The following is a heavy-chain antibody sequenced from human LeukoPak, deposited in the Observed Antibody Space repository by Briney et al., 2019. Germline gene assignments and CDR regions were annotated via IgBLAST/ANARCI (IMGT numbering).Heavy chain of an antibody. D-gene: IGHD2-15*01. Sequence: SETLSLTCTVSGGSISSGGYYWSWIRQHPGKGLEWTGYIYYSGSTYYNPSLKSRVTISVDTSKSQFSLKLSSVTAADTAVYYCAREADIVAFDPWGQGTLVTVSS. CDR3: AREADIVAFDP. J-gene: IGHJ5*02. CDR1: GGSISSGGYY. CDR2: IYYSGST. V-gene: IGHV4-31*03.